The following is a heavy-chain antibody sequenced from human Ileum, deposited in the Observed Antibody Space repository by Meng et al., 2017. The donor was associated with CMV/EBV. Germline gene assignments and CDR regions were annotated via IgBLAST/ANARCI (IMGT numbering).Heavy chain of an antibody. V-gene: IGHV4-39*07. Sequence: SETLSLTCTVSGGSIDFSSYYWGWIRQPPGKGLEWIGSIYYSGSTYYNVSLRSRVTISVDTSRNQFSLELRSVTAADTAVYYCARDGRSLEWLEGDYYYNDMDVWGQGTTVTVSS. CDR3: ARDGRSLEWLEGDYYYNDMDV. CDR2: IYYSGST. J-gene: IGHJ6*02. CDR1: GGSIDFSSYY. D-gene: IGHD3-3*01.